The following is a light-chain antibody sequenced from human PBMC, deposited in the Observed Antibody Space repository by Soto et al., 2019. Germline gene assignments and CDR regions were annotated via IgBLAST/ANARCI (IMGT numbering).Light chain of an antibody. Sequence: EIVLTQSPGTLSLSPGERATLSCRASQSVSSSYLAWYQQKPGQAPRLLIYGASSRATGIPDRFSGSGSGPDFTLTISRLEPEDFAVYYCQQYGTSPPTFGHGTKVDIK. CDR1: QSVSSSY. V-gene: IGKV3-20*01. CDR3: QQYGTSPPT. CDR2: GAS. J-gene: IGKJ3*01.